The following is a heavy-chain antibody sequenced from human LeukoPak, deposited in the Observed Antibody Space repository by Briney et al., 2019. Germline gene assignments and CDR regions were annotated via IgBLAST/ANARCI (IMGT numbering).Heavy chain of an antibody. CDR3: ARDLGSGDWRMLCDY. CDR1: GFTFSSYS. J-gene: IGHJ4*02. Sequence: GGSLRLSCVTSGFTFSSYSMHWVRQAPGKGLEWVAAISSDGTNKQYTDSVKGRFTISRDYSKNTLYLQMSSLRTDDTAVYYCARDLGSGDWRMLCDYWGQGTLVSVSS. D-gene: IGHD2-21*02. CDR2: ISSDGTNK. V-gene: IGHV3-30*04.